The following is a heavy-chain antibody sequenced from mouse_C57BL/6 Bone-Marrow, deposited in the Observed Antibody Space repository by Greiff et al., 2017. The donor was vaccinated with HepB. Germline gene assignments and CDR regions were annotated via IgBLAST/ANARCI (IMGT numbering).Heavy chain of an antibody. J-gene: IGHJ2*01. CDR2: IYPGDGDT. CDR3: AFYGNYDYFDY. V-gene: IGHV1-82*01. D-gene: IGHD2-1*01. Sequence: VQLQQSGPELVKPGASVKISCKASGYAFSSSWMNWVKQRPGQGLEWIGRIYPGDGDTNYNGKFKGKATLTADKSSSTAYMQLSSLTSEDSAVYFCAFYGNYDYFDYWGQGTTLTVSS. CDR1: GYAFSSSW.